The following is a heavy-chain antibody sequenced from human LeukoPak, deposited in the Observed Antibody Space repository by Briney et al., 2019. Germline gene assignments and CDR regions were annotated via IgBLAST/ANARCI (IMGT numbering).Heavy chain of an antibody. CDR3: TRGSISPGAFDI. V-gene: IGHV3-21*01. D-gene: IGHD3-3*02. J-gene: IGHJ3*02. CDR1: GFTFSSYS. Sequence: PGGSLRLSCAASGFTFSSYSMNWVRQAPGKGLEWVSSISSSSSYIYYADSVKGRFTISRDNAKNSLYLQMNPLRAEDTAVYYCTRGSISPGAFDIWGQGTVVTVSS. CDR2: ISSSSSYI.